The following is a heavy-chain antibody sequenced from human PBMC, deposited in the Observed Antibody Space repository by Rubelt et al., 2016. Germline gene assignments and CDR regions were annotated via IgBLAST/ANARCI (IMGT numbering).Heavy chain of an antibody. CDR2: ISSSSSTI. CDR3: ARDTRAYDNWNYNWFDP. Sequence: EVQLVESGGGLVQPGGSLRLSCAASGFTFSSYSMNWVRQAPGKGLEWVSYISSSSSTIYYADSVKGRFTISRDNAKNSLYLLMNSLGAEDTAVYYWARDTRAYDNWNYNWFDPWGQGTLVTVSS. J-gene: IGHJ5*02. V-gene: IGHV3-48*04. CDR1: GFTFSSYS. D-gene: IGHD1-7*01.